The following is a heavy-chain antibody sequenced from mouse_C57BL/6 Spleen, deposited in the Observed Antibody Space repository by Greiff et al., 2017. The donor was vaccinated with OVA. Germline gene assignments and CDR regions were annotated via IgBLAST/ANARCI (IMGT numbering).Heavy chain of an antibody. CDR1: GYTFTSYW. Sequence: VQLQQPGTELVKPGASVKLSCKASGYTFTSYWMHWVKQRPGQGLEWIGNINPSNGGTNYNEKFKSKATLTVDKSSSTAYLQLSSLTSEDSAVYYCARSGTTVVAADYWGQGTTLTVSS. D-gene: IGHD1-1*01. CDR3: ARSGTTVVAADY. V-gene: IGHV1-53*01. CDR2: INPSNGGT. J-gene: IGHJ2*01.